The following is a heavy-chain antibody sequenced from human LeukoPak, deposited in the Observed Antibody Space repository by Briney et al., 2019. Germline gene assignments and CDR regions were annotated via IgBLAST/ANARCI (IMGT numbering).Heavy chain of an antibody. CDR3: IAHFPYFYGFDV. CDR1: GFTIGTAW. J-gene: IGHJ6*04. CDR2: IKSEGEGATT. Sequence: GGSLRLSCVSSGFTIGTAWMSWVRQAPGEGLEWLGHIKSEGEGATTDYAAPAKGRCAISRDDSKNMIYLQMSSLKIDDTAIYYCIAHFPYFYGFDVWGKGTTVTVSS. D-gene: IGHD3-3*02. V-gene: IGHV3-15*01.